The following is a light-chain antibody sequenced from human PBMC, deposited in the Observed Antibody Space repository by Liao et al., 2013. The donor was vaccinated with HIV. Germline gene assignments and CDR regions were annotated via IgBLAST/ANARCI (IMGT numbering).Light chain of an antibody. CDR1: KLGDKY. CDR2: QDT. J-gene: IGLJ1*01. CDR3: QAWDSSTNYV. V-gene: IGLV3-1*01. Sequence: SYELTQPPSVSVSPGQTATITCSGDKLGDKYASWYQQRPGQSPILVIYQDTKRPSGISDRFSGSNSGNTATLTISGTQALDEADYYCQAWDSSTNYVFGSGTQVTV.